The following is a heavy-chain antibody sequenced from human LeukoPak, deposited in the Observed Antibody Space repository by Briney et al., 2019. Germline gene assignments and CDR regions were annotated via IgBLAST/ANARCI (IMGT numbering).Heavy chain of an antibody. Sequence: QTGGSLRLSCAASGFTFSSYAMSWVRQAPGKGLEWVSAISGSGGSTYYAGSVKGRFTISRDNSKNTLYLQMNSLRAEDTAVYYCAKDVRELSAFDYWGQGTLVTVSS. V-gene: IGHV3-23*01. D-gene: IGHD3-16*02. CDR3: AKDVRELSAFDY. CDR1: GFTFSSYA. J-gene: IGHJ4*02. CDR2: ISGSGGST.